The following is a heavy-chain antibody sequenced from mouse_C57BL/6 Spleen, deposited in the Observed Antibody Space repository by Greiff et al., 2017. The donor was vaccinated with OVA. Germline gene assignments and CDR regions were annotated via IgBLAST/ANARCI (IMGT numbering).Heavy chain of an antibody. D-gene: IGHD2-3*01. CDR3: ARGWDGYPYYYAMDY. CDR2: IYYSGTI. CDR1: GISITTGNYR. Sequence: EVKLQESGPGLVKPSQTVFLTCTVTGISITTGNYRWSWIRQFPGNKLEWIGYIYYSGTITYNPSLTSRTTITRDTPKNQFFLEMNSLTAEDTATYYCARGWDGYPYYYAMDYWGQGTSVTVSS. V-gene: IGHV3-5*01. J-gene: IGHJ4*01.